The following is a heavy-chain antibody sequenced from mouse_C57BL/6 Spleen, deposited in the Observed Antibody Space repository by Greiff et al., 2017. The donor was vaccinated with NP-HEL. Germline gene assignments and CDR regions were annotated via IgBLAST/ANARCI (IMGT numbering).Heavy chain of an antibody. D-gene: IGHD2-4*01. CDR2: ISSGGDYI. Sequence: EVMLVESGEGLVKPGGSLKLSCAASGFTFSSYAMSWVRQTPEKRLEWVAYISSGGDYIYYADTVKGRFTISRDNARNTLYLQMSSLKSEDTAMYYCTRGIYDYDWFAYWGQRTLVTVSA. J-gene: IGHJ3*01. V-gene: IGHV5-9-1*02. CDR1: GFTFSSYA. CDR3: TRGIYDYDWFAY.